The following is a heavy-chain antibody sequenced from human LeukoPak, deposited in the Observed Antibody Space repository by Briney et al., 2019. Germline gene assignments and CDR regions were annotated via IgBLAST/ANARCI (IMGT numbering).Heavy chain of an antibody. Sequence: GGSLRLSCAASGFTFSSYAMGWVRQAPGKGLQWVSATSGGGGSSYYADSVKGRFTISSDYSKNTLHLQMNTLRAEDTAVYYCARGADFRDSSGYFYYYYGMDVWGQGTTVTVSS. J-gene: IGHJ6*02. CDR1: GFTFSSYA. D-gene: IGHD3-22*01. CDR2: TSGGGGSS. CDR3: ARGADFRDSSGYFYYYYGMDV. V-gene: IGHV3-23*01.